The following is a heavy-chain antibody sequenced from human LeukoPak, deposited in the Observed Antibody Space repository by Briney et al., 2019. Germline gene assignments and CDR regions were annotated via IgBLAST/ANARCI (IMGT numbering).Heavy chain of an antibody. CDR2: IYYSGNT. J-gene: IGHJ4*02. CDR3: ATYSGGHIDY. D-gene: IGHD5-12*01. V-gene: IGHV4-59*01. Sequence: SETLSLTCTVSGGSISSYYWSWIRQPPGKGLEWIGYIYYSGNTNYNPSLKGRVTMSVDTSKNQFSLKLSSVTAADTAVYYCATYSGGHIDYWGQGSLVTVSS. CDR1: GGSISSYY.